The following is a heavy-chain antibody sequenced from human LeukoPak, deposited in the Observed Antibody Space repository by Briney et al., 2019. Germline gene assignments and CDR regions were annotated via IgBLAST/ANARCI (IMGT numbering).Heavy chain of an antibody. D-gene: IGHD5-18*01. CDR1: GYTFTSYD. Sequence: GASVKVSCKASGYTFTSYDINWVRQATGQGLEWMGWMNPNSGNTGYAQKFQGRVTMTRNTSISTAYMELSSLRSEDTAVYYCARGQPWSPYYYYYMDVWGKGTTVTVSS. CDR3: ARGQPWSPYYYYYMDV. J-gene: IGHJ6*03. V-gene: IGHV1-8*01. CDR2: MNPNSGNT.